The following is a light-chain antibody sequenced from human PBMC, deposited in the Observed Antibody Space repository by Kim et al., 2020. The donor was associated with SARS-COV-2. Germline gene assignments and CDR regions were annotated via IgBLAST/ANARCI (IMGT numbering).Light chain of an antibody. J-gene: IGKJ1*01. CDR1: QSISSNY. CDR3: QQYLISPWT. Sequence: EIVLTQSPGTLSLSPGERATLSCRASQSISSNYLAWYQQKPGQAPRLLIYNASSRAPGIPDRFSGSGSGTDFTLTISRLEPEDFAVYSCQQYLISPWTFGQGTKVDIK. CDR2: NAS. V-gene: IGKV3-20*01.